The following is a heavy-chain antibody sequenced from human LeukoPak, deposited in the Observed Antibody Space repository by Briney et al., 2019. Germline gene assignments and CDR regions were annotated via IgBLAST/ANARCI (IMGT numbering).Heavy chain of an antibody. CDR3: ARMSDILTGHYPQWFDP. CDR1: GYTFTGYY. J-gene: IGHJ5*02. Sequence: ASVKVSCKASGYTFTGYYMHWVRQAAGQGLEWMGWINPNSGGTSYAQKFQGRVTMTRDTPVSTAYMELSRLRSDDTAVYYCARMSDILTGHYPQWFDPWGQGTLVTVSS. D-gene: IGHD3-9*01. V-gene: IGHV1-2*02. CDR2: INPNSGGT.